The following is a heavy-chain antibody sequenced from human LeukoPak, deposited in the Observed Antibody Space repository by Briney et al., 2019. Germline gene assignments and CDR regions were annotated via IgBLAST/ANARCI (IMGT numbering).Heavy chain of an antibody. D-gene: IGHD5-12*01. CDR2: INPNSGGT. V-gene: IGHV1-2*02. Sequence: ASVKVSCKASGYTFTGYYMHWVRQAPGQGLEWMGWINPNSGGTNYVQKFQGRVTMTRDTSISTAYMELSRLRSDDTAVYYCARVSGYSGYDYAYWGQGTLVTVSS. CDR3: ARVSGYSGYDYAY. CDR1: GYTFTGYY. J-gene: IGHJ4*02.